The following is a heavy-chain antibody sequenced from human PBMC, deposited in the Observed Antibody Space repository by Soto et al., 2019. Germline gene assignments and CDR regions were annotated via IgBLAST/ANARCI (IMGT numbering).Heavy chain of an antibody. CDR2: INHSGST. J-gene: IGHJ4*02. CDR1: GGSISSGGYY. Sequence: SETLSLTCTVSGGSISSGGYYWSWIRQPPGKGLEWIGEINHSGSTNYNPSLKSRVTISVDTSKNQSSLKLSSVTAADTAVYYCARGWGRIFDYWGQGTLVTVSS. V-gene: IGHV4-39*07. D-gene: IGHD7-27*01. CDR3: ARGWGRIFDY.